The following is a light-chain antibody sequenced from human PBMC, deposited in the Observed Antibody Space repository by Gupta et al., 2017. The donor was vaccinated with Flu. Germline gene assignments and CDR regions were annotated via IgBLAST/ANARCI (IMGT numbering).Light chain of an antibody. CDR3: QEDITWWT. Sequence: DIQMTQSPSTLSASVGDRVTITCRASQNIGTWLAWYQQKPGKAPKLLIYMASNLESGVPSRFSGSGSGTEFTLTISSLQPDDFATYYCQEDITWWTFGQGTTVEIK. V-gene: IGKV1-5*03. CDR1: QNIGTW. CDR2: MAS. J-gene: IGKJ1*01.